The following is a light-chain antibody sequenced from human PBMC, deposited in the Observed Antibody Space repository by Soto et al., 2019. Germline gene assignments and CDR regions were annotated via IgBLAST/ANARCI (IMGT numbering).Light chain of an antibody. CDR3: QQYGSSPLIT. CDR2: GAS. Sequence: EIVLTQSPGTLSLSPGERATLSCRASQSVSSSYLAWYQQKPGQAPRLLIYGASSRATGVPARFSGSGSGTDFTLTISRMEPEDVAVYYCQQYGSSPLITFGQGTRLEIK. V-gene: IGKV3-20*01. J-gene: IGKJ5*01. CDR1: QSVSSSY.